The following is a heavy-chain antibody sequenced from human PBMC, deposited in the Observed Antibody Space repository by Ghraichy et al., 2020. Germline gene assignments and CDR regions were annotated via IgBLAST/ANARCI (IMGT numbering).Heavy chain of an antibody. Sequence: SETLSLTCTVSGDSITGGGYYWSWIRQHPGKGLEWIRYIYDSGNTYYNPSLKSRVTISVDTSKNQFSLKVSSVTAADTAVYYCARGVATANYDLDVWGQGTTVTVSS. V-gene: IGHV4-31*03. CDR2: IYDSGNT. CDR1: GDSITGGGYY. CDR3: ARGVATANYDLDV. J-gene: IGHJ6*02. D-gene: IGHD5-18*01.